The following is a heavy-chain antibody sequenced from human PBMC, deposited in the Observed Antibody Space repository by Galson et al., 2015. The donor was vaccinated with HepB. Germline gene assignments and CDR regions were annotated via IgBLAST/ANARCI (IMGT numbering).Heavy chain of an antibody. Sequence: SLRLSCAASGFPFSTHWMSWVRQAPGNGLEWVANINDYGSAKYYVDSVKGRFTISRDNAKNSLYLQMNSQRAEDTAVYYCARDRLRVGATGDFDYWGQGALVTVSS. J-gene: IGHJ4*02. CDR2: INDYGSAK. D-gene: IGHD1-26*01. CDR1: GFPFSTHW. V-gene: IGHV3-7*03. CDR3: ARDRLRVGATGDFDY.